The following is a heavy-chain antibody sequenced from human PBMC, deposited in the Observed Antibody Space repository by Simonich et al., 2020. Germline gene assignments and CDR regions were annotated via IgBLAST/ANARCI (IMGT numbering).Heavy chain of an antibody. D-gene: IGHD5-18*01. J-gene: IGHJ4*02. CDR2: ISSSSIYR. CDR1: GFTFSSYS. Sequence: EVQLVESGGGLVKPGGSLRLSCAASGFTFSSYSMNWVRQAPGKGVVWVSSISSSSIYRYYANSGKGRFTISRDNAKNSLYLQMNSLRAEDTAVYYCARDVDTAMVFDYWGQGTLVTVSS. CDR3: ARDVDTAMVFDY. V-gene: IGHV3-21*01.